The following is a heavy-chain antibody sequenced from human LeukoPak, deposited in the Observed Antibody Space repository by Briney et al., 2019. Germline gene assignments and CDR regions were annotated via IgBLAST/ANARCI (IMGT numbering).Heavy chain of an antibody. J-gene: IGHJ4*02. D-gene: IGHD6-13*01. Sequence: PGGSLRLSCAASGFTFSSYSMNWVRQAPGKGLEWVSSISSSSSYIYCADSVKGRFTISRDNAKNSLYLQMNSLRAEDTAVYYCARDLIAAPNDYWGQGTLVTVSS. CDR1: GFTFSSYS. CDR2: ISSSSSYI. CDR3: ARDLIAAPNDY. V-gene: IGHV3-21*01.